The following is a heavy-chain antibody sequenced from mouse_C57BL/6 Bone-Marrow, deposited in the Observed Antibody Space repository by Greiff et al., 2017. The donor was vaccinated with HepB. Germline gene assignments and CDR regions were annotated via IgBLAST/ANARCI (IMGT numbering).Heavy chain of an antibody. CDR1: GYTFTSYW. Sequence: QVQLQQPGTELVKPGASVKLSCKASGYTFTSYWMHWVKQRPGQGLEWIGNINPRNGGTNYNDKFKSKATMTVDKSSSTAYMQLSSLTSEDSAVYYCARGKYDYDKGYFDYWGQGTTLTVSS. V-gene: IGHV1-53*01. CDR3: ARGKYDYDKGYFDY. J-gene: IGHJ2*01. CDR2: INPRNGGT. D-gene: IGHD2-4*01.